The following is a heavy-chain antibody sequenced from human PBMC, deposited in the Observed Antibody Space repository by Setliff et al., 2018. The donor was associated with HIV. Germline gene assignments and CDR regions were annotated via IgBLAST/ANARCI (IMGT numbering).Heavy chain of an antibody. D-gene: IGHD2-15*01. CDR2: IYYSGSA. Sequence: SETLSLTCAVYGGSLSSSYWTWIRQAPEKGLEWIGSIYYSGSAYHNPSLKSRVAMSVDTAKKQCSLNLTSLTGADTAVYYCVRVGGGSWLGIHYYYYMDVWGKGITVTVSS. J-gene: IGHJ6*03. CDR3: VRVGGGSWLGIHYYYYMDV. CDR1: GGSLSSSY. V-gene: IGHV4-59*04.